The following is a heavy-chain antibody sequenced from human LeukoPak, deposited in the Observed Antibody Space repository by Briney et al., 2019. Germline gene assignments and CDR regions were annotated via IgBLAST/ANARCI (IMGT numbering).Heavy chain of an antibody. D-gene: IGHD3-10*01. J-gene: IGHJ4*02. CDR1: GFTFSSYA. V-gene: IGHV3-33*01. CDR2: VWHDGSNR. Sequence: GTSLRPSCTAPGFTFSSYAIHWIRQAPGKGLEWVALVWHDGSNRYYSEAVKGRFTISRDNSKNTVYLQINSLRAEDTAVYYCARELFGSGSCPDYWGQGTRVTVSS. CDR3: ARELFGSGSCPDY.